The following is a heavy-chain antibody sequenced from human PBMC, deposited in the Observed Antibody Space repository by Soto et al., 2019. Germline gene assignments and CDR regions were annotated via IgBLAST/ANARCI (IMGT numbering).Heavy chain of an antibody. V-gene: IGHV4-34*01. Sequence: QVRLQQWGAGLLKPSETLSLTCAVYGGSFSDYYWSWIRQPPGKGLEWIGEINYSGSTNYNPSLKSRVTIAVDTSKKQFSLKVSSVTAADTAVYYCASQEGSAAVFDYLGRGTPVTVSS. D-gene: IGHD2-15*01. CDR1: GGSFSDYY. J-gene: IGHJ4*02. CDR3: ASQEGSAAVFDY. CDR2: INYSGST.